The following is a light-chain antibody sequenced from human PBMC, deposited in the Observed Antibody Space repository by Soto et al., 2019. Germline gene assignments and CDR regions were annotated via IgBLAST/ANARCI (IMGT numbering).Light chain of an antibody. CDR2: EAS. J-gene: IGKJ1*01. V-gene: IGKV1-5*03. CDR1: QSISVW. Sequence: DIQMTQSPSTLSASVGDRVTITCRASQSISVWLAWYQQKPGKAPKLLIYEASDLESGVPSRFSGSGSGTEFTLTIRSLQPDDFGTYYCQQYKNYWTFGQGTKVEIK. CDR3: QQYKNYWT.